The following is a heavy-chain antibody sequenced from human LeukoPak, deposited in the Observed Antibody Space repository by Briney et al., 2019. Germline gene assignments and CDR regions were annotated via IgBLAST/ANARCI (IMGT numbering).Heavy chain of an antibody. D-gene: IGHD4-17*01. CDR2: IKEDGSDK. CDR1: GFTFSRYW. V-gene: IGHV3-7*01. J-gene: IGHJ1*01. Sequence: GGSLRLSCAASGFTFSRYWMSWVRQAPGKGLEWVANIKEDGSDKYYVDSVKGRFTISRDNSKNSLYLQMNSLRAEDTAVYYCARVITVYNDYEEVAEYFQHWGQGTLVIVSS. CDR3: ARVITVYNDYEEVAEYFQH.